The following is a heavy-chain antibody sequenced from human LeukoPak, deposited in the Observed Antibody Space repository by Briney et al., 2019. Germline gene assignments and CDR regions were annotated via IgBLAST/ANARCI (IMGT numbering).Heavy chain of an antibody. J-gene: IGHJ6*02. CDR2: ISAYNGNT. Sequence: ASVKVSCKASGYTFTSYGISWVRQAPGQGLEWMGWISAYNGNTNYAQKLQGRVTMTTDTSTSTAYMELRSLRSDDTAVYYCAREKEVEESYYYYGMDAWGQGTTVTVSS. V-gene: IGHV1-18*01. CDR3: AREKEVEESYYYYGMDA. CDR1: GYTFTSYG.